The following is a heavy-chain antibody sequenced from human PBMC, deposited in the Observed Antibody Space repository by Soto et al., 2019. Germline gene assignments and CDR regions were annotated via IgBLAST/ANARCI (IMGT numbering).Heavy chain of an antibody. CDR3: AKTVSSGWLVFDY. CDR2: ISGSGGST. D-gene: IGHD6-19*01. Sequence: GGSLRLSCAASGFTFSSYAMSWVRQAPGKELEWVSAISGSGGSTYYADSVKGRFTISRDNSKNTLYLQMNSLRAEDTAVYYCAKTVSSGWLVFDYWGQGTLVTVSS. CDR1: GFTFSSYA. V-gene: IGHV3-23*01. J-gene: IGHJ4*02.